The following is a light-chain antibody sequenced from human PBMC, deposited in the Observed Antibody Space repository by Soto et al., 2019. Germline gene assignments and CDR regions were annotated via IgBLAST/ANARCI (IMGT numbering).Light chain of an antibody. CDR1: QSVLYSSNNKNY. CDR2: WAS. V-gene: IGKV4-1*01. J-gene: IGKJ1*01. CDR3: QQYYSTTQT. Sequence: DFVMTQSPDSLAVSLGERATINCKSSQSVLYSSNNKNYLAWYQQKPGQPPKLLIYWASSRESGVPDRFSGSGSGTDFTLTISSLQAEDVAVYYCQQYYSTTQTFGQGTKVDIK.